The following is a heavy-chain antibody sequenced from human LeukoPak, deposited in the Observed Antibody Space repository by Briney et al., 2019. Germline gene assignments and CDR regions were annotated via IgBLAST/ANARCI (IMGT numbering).Heavy chain of an antibody. CDR2: INSDGSST. Sequence: PGGSLRLSCAASGFTFSSYWMHWVRQAPGKGLVWVSRINSDGSSTSYADSVKGRFTTSRDNAKNTLYLQMNSLRAEDTAVYYCARAPRYSSGWYFDYWGQGTLVTVSS. CDR3: ARAPRYSSGWYFDY. D-gene: IGHD6-19*01. J-gene: IGHJ4*02. V-gene: IGHV3-74*01. CDR1: GFTFSSYW.